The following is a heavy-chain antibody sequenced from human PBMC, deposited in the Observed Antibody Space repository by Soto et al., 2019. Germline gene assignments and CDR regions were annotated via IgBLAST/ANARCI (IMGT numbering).Heavy chain of an antibody. D-gene: IGHD4-17*01. Sequence: PGGSLRLSCAASGFTFDDYAMHWVRQAPGKGLEWVSGISWNSGSIGYADSVKGRFTISRDNAKNSLYLQMNSLRAEDTALYYCAKDIAHYGDYRLHAFDIWGQGTMVTV. V-gene: IGHV3-9*01. CDR3: AKDIAHYGDYRLHAFDI. J-gene: IGHJ3*02. CDR1: GFTFDDYA. CDR2: ISWNSGSI.